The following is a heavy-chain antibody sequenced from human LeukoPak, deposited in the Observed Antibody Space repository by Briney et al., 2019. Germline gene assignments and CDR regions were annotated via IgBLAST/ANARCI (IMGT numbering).Heavy chain of an antibody. Sequence: PGRSLRLSCAASGFTVSSNYMSWVRQAPGKGLEWVSVIYSGGSTYYADSVKGRFTISRDNSKNTLYLQMNSLRAEDTAVYYCARARGSYYYYGMDVWGQGTTVTVSS. CDR3: ARARGSYYYYGMDV. CDR1: GFTVSSNY. CDR2: IYSGGST. V-gene: IGHV3-53*01. J-gene: IGHJ6*02.